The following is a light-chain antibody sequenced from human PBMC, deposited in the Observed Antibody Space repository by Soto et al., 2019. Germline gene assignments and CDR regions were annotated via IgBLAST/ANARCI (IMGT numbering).Light chain of an antibody. Sequence: QSVLTQPRSVSGSPGQSVTISCTGTISDVGDYDYVSWYQQHPGKAPKLIIYDVYRRSSGVPDRFSGSKSGNTASLTISGLQAEDEADYSCRSYAGRSTSAIFGGGTQLTAL. CDR3: RSYAGRSTSAI. J-gene: IGLJ2*01. V-gene: IGLV2-11*01. CDR2: DVY. CDR1: ISDVGDYDY.